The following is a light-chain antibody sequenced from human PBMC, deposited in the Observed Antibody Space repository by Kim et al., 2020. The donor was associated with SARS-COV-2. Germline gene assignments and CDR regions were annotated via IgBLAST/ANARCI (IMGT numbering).Light chain of an antibody. V-gene: IGKV6D-21*02. J-gene: IGKJ4*01. Sequence: VTPKEKVTITWRASQSIGTDLHWYQQKPDQSPKPLIKYTYQSISGVPSRFSGSGSGTDFTLTINSLEPEDAAVYYCQQSSSLPLPFGGGTKVDIK. CDR3: QQSSSLPLP. CDR1: QSIGTD. CDR2: YTY.